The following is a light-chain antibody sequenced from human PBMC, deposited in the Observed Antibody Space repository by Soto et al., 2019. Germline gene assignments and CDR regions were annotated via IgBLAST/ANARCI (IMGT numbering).Light chain of an antibody. CDR3: SSYTSASTLV. V-gene: IGLV2-14*01. CDR2: EAA. CDR1: SDDIGANNY. J-gene: IGLJ2*01. Sequence: QSVLTPPASVSGSPGQSITISCTGTSDDIGANNYVSWYQHHPGKAPKILIYEAAHRPSGISHRFSGSKSGNTASLTISGIQAEDEADYFCSSYTSASTLVFGGGTKLTVL.